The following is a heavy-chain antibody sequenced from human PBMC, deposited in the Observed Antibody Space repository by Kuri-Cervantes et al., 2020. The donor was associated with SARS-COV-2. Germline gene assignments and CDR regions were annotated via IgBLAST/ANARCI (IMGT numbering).Heavy chain of an antibody. CDR2: IKQDGSEK. J-gene: IGHJ4*02. V-gene: IGHV3-7*01. Sequence: GESLKISCAASGFTFSSYWMSWVRQAPGKGLEWVANIKQDGSEKYYVDSVKGRFTISRDNAKNSLYLQMNSLRAEDTAVYYCARDRSFGADYWGQGTLVTVSS. D-gene: IGHD3-10*01. CDR3: ARDRSFGADY. CDR1: GFTFSSYW.